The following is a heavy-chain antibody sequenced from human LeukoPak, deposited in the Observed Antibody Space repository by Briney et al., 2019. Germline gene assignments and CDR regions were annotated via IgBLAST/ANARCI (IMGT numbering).Heavy chain of an antibody. V-gene: IGHV4-34*01. D-gene: IGHD3-3*01. Sequence: SETLSLTXAVYGGSFSGYYWSWIRQPPGKGLEWIGEINHSGSTNYNPSLKSRVTISVDTSKNQFSLKLSSVTAADTAVYYCARRTYYDFWSGYYIEDYFDYWGQGTLVTVSS. CDR3: ARRTYYDFWSGYYIEDYFDY. CDR1: GGSFSGYY. CDR2: INHSGST. J-gene: IGHJ4*02.